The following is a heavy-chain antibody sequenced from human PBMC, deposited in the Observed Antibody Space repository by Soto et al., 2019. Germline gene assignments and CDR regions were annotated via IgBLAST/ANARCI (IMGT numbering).Heavy chain of an antibody. J-gene: IGHJ6*03. V-gene: IGHV4-59*08. D-gene: IGHD2-15*01. CDR1: DGSISSYY. Sequence: SETLSLTCPVGDGSISSYYWSWIRQPPGKGLEWIGYIYYSGSTNYNPSLKSRVTISVDTSKNQFSLKLSSVTAADTAVYYCARVVRYYYYYYMDVWGKGTTVTVSS. CDR3: ARVVRYYYYYYMDV. CDR2: IYYSGST.